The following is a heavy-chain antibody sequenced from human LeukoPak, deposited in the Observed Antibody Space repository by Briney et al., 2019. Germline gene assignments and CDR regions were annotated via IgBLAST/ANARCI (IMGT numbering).Heavy chain of an antibody. CDR3: ASHYCSGGSCYPRDGMDV. D-gene: IGHD2-15*01. CDR1: GDSVSSNSAA. V-gene: IGHV6-1*01. J-gene: IGHJ6*02. CDR2: TCYRSKWYN. Sequence: SQTLSLTCAISGDSVSSNSAAWNWIRQSPSRGLEWLGRTCYRSKWYNDYAVSVKSRITINPDTSKNQFSLQLNSVTPEDTAVYYCASHYCSGGSCYPRDGMDVWGQGTTVTVSS.